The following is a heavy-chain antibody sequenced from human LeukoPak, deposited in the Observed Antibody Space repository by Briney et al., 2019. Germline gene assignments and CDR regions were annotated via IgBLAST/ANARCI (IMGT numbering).Heavy chain of an antibody. CDR3: ARDRYYDNSGYYYFDY. D-gene: IGHD3-22*01. Sequence: SETLSLTCAVYGVSFSGYYWSWIRQPPGKGLEWIGEINHSGSTNYNPSLKSRVTISVDTSKNQFSLKLSSVTAADTAVYYCARDRYYDNSGYYYFDYWGQGTLVTVSS. CDR1: GVSFSGYY. J-gene: IGHJ4*02. CDR2: INHSGST. V-gene: IGHV4-34*01.